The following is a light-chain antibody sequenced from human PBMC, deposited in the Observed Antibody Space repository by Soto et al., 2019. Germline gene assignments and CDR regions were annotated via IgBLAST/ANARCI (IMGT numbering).Light chain of an antibody. CDR2: SDS. Sequence: QSVLTQPPSASGAPGQRVSISCSGTNSNIGTNSVCWYQQLPGAAPKLLIYSDSQRPSGVPDRFSGSRSGTSASLAISGLRSEDEADYICAAWDDSLSGQVVFGGGTKVTVL. CDR3: AAWDDSLSGQVV. V-gene: IGLV1-47*02. CDR1: NSNIGTNS. J-gene: IGLJ3*02.